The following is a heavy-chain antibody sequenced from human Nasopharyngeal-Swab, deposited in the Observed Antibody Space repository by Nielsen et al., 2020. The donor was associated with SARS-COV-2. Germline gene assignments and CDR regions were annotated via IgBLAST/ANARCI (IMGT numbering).Heavy chain of an antibody. CDR3: ARGLLGFCSSGSCYRLFDP. CDR1: GGSISSGDYY. D-gene: IGHD2-2*01. J-gene: IGHJ5*02. Sequence: LRLSCTVSGGSISSGDYYWTWIRQPPGKGLEWIGYIYFSGSTSYNPSLKSRLTISVDTSKSQFSLKLSSVTAADTAVYYCARGLLGFCSSGSCYRLFDPWGQGTRVTVSS. V-gene: IGHV4-30-4*08. CDR2: IYFSGST.